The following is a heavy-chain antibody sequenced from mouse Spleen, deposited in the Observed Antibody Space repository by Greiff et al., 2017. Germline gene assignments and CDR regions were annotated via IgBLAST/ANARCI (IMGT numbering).Heavy chain of an antibody. V-gene: IGHV2-9-1*01. CDR2: IWTGGGT. CDR1: GFSLTSYA. J-gene: IGHJ2*01. Sequence: VKLMESGPGLVAPSQSLSITCTVSGFSLTSYAISWVRQPPGKGLEWLGVIWTGGGTNYNSALKSRLSISKDNSKSQVFLKMNSLQTDDTARYYCARNYYGSSYPFDYWGQGTTLTVSS. CDR3: ARNYYGSSYPFDY. D-gene: IGHD1-1*01.